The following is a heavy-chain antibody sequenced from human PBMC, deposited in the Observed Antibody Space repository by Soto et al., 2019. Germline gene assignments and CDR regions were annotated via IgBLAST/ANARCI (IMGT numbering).Heavy chain of an antibody. Sequence: ASVKVSCKTSGYNFDDYSIHWVRQAPGQGLEWVGWIAVYNNRTNYGQNFQGRISMTTDLSTNTVYMELTTLRDEDTAVYYCAKERSSGWYYFDYWGQGTLVTVSS. CDR2: IAVYNNRT. CDR1: GYNFDDYS. J-gene: IGHJ4*02. V-gene: IGHV1-18*01. D-gene: IGHD6-19*01. CDR3: AKERSSGWYYFDY.